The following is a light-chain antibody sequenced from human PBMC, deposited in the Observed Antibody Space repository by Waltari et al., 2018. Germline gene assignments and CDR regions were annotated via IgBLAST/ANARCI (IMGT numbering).Light chain of an antibody. V-gene: IGKV4-1*01. CDR2: WAS. Sequence: DIVMTQSPDSLAVSLGERATINCKSSQSVLYSSNNKNYLAWYQQKPRQPPKLLIYWASTRESGVPDRFSGSGSGTDFTLTISSLQAEDVAVYYCQQYYTTPYTFG. J-gene: IGKJ2*01. CDR1: QSVLYSSNNKNY. CDR3: QQYYTTPYT.